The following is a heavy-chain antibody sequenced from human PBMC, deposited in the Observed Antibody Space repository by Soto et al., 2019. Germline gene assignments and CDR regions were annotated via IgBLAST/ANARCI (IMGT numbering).Heavy chain of an antibody. CDR3: ARLGAGDGDYVVNCFDP. Sequence: ASVKVSCKASGYTFTSYGISWVRPAPGQGLEWMGWISAYNGNTNYAQKLQGRVTMTTDTSTSTAYMELRSLRSDDTAVYYCARLGAGDGDYVVNCFDPWGQGTLVTVSS. D-gene: IGHD4-17*01. CDR1: GYTFTSYG. J-gene: IGHJ5*02. CDR2: ISAYNGNT. V-gene: IGHV1-18*01.